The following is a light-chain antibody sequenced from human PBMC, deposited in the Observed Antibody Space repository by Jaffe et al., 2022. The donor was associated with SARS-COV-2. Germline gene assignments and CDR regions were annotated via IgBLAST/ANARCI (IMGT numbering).Light chain of an antibody. CDR2: DAS. Sequence: EIVMTQSPATLSVSPGERATLSCRASQSVSSRLAWYQQKPGQAPRLLIYDASTRATGIPARFSGSGSGTEFTLTISSLQSEDFAVYYCQQYDNWYTFGQGTKLEI. CDR3: QQYDNWYT. J-gene: IGKJ2*01. CDR1: QSVSSR. V-gene: IGKV3-15*01.